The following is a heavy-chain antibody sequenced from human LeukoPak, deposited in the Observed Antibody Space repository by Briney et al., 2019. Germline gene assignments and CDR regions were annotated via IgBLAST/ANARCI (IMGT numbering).Heavy chain of an antibody. CDR2: TNSDGGNT. CDR1: GFTFVTYW. J-gene: IGHJ4*02. CDR3: ARDISVADGVDY. D-gene: IGHD6-19*01. V-gene: IGHV3-74*01. Sequence: GGSLRLSCAASGFTFVTYWMHWVRHAPGKGLVWVARTNSDGGNTNYADFAKGRFGISRDNAKNTLYLQLNSLRDEDTAVYFCARDISVADGVDYWGQGTMVTVSS.